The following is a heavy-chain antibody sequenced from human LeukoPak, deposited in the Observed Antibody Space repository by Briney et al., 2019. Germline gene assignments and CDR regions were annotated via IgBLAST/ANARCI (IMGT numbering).Heavy chain of an antibody. V-gene: IGHV3-30*04. D-gene: IGHD5-18*01. CDR3: AREEGQLSYYYGMDV. Sequence: GGSLRLSCAASGFTFSSYAMHWVRQAPGKGLEWVAVISYDGSNKYYADSVKGRFTISRDNSKNTLYLQMNSLRAEDTAVYYCAREEGQLSYYYGMDVWGQGTTVTVSS. CDR2: ISYDGSNK. CDR1: GFTFSSYA. J-gene: IGHJ6*02.